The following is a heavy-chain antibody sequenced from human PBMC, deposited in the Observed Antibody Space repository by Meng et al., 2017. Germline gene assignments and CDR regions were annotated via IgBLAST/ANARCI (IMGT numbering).Heavy chain of an antibody. J-gene: IGHJ4*02. Sequence: VQLVDAWGGLVKPGGSLRLSCVAAGFRVTDAWMSWFRQAPGKGLEWVGRINSNSDGGTTDYAAPVKGRFTISRDDSKNTLYLQMNSLITEDTAVYFCATGAAAADHWGQGTLVTVSS. D-gene: IGHD6-13*01. CDR1: GFRVTDAW. CDR3: ATGAAAADH. V-gene: IGHV3-15*01. CDR2: INSNSDGGTT.